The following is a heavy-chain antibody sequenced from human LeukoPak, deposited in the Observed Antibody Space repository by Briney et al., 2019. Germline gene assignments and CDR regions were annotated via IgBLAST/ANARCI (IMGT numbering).Heavy chain of an antibody. CDR2: IYTSGST. V-gene: IGHV4-4*07. J-gene: IGHJ4*02. CDR1: GGSISSYY. Sequence: SETLSLTCTVSGGSISSYYWSWIRQPAGKGLEWIGRIYTSGSTNYNPSPKSPVTISVDNSKNQFSLKLSSVTAADTAVYYCARESARSLFDYWGQGTLVTVSS. CDR3: ARESARSLFDY. D-gene: IGHD6-6*01.